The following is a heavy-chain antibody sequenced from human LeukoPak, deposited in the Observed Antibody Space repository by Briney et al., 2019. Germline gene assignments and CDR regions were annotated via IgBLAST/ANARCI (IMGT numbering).Heavy chain of an antibody. Sequence: PSETLSLTCAVSGGSISSSNWWSWVRQPPGKGLEWIGEIYHSGSTNYNPSLKSRVTISVDKSKNQFSLKLSSVTAADTAVYYCARSRGPYGDYGYYFDYWGQGTLVTVSS. D-gene: IGHD4-17*01. CDR1: GGSISSSNW. V-gene: IGHV4-4*02. CDR2: IYHSGST. CDR3: ARSRGPYGDYGYYFDY. J-gene: IGHJ4*02.